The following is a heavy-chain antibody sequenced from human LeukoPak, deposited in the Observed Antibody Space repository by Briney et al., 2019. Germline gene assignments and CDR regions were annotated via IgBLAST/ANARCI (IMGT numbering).Heavy chain of an antibody. CDR3: ARDSPSTFGGVISYFDY. Sequence: GGSLRLSCAAPGFTFSSYAMSWVRQAPGKGLEWVSAISGSGGSTYYADSVKGRFTISRDNSRNTLYLQMNSLRAEDTAVYYCARDSPSTFGGVISYFDYWGQGTLVTVSS. D-gene: IGHD3-16*02. J-gene: IGHJ4*02. CDR1: GFTFSSYA. CDR2: ISGSGGST. V-gene: IGHV3-23*01.